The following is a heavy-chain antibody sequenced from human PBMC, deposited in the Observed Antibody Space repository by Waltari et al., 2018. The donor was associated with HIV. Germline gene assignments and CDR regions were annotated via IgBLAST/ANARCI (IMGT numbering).Heavy chain of an antibody. V-gene: IGHV3-74*01. D-gene: IGHD3-3*01. CDR1: GFIFSGYW. Sequence: EVQVQESGGGLVQPGGSLRLSCAASGFIFSGYWMHWVRQAPGQGLVGVSHSSDEGARTSYADSVKGRLTICRDNAEKTLYLQMNSLRGEDTAVYYCARDWRQPRGVYYGMDVWGQGTTVIVSS. J-gene: IGHJ6*02. CDR3: ARDWRQPRGVYYGMDV. CDR2: SSDEGART.